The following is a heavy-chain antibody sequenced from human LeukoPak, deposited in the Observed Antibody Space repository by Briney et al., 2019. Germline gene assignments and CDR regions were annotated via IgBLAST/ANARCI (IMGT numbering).Heavy chain of an antibody. D-gene: IGHD3-9*01. Sequence: SQTLSLTCTVSGGSISSGGYYWSWIRQPPGKGLEWIGYIYHSGSTYYNPSLKSRVTISVDRSKNQFSLKLSSVTAADTAVYYCASDDILTGYYSSGWGQGTLVTVSS. CDR2: IYHSGST. CDR3: ASDDILTGYYSSG. V-gene: IGHV4-30-2*01. CDR1: GGSISSGGYY. J-gene: IGHJ4*02.